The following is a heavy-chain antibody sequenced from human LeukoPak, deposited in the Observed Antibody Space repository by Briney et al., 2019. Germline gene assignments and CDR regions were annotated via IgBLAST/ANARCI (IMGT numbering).Heavy chain of an antibody. CDR2: INPNSGGT. J-gene: IGHJ4*02. V-gene: IGHV1-2*02. D-gene: IGHD2-2*01. CDR3: ARDRTVRCSSTSCYPGHY. Sequence: ASVKVSCKASGYTFTGYYMHWVRQAPGQGLEWMGWINPNSGGTNYAQKFQGRVTMTRDTSISTAYMELSRLRSDATAVYYCARDRTVRCSSTSCYPGHYWGQGTLVTVSS. CDR1: GYTFTGYY.